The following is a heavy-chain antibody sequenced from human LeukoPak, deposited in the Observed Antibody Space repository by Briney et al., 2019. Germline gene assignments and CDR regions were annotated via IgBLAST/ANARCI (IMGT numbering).Heavy chain of an antibody. CDR1: GGSFTDYY. CDR2: IYTSGST. CDR3: ARAPHVVVAPPGNWFDP. Sequence: SETLSLTCAVYGGSFTDYYWSWIRQPAGKGLEWIGRIYTSGSTNYNPSLKSRVTISVDTSKNQFSLKLSSVTAADTAVYYCARAPHVVVAPPGNWFDPWGQGTLVTVSS. D-gene: IGHD2-15*01. J-gene: IGHJ5*02. V-gene: IGHV4-59*10.